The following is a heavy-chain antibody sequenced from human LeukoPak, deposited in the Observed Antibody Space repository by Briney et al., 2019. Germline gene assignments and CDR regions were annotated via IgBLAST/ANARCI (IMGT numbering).Heavy chain of an antibody. CDR3: AKADEMNMDY. D-gene: IGHD2/OR15-2a*01. J-gene: IGHJ4*02. Sequence: PGGSLRLSCAASGFTVSSNYMNWVRQAPGKGLEWVSVITSGSNTYYADSVKGRFTTSRDNSKNTLDLQMNSLRAEDTAVYYCAKADEMNMDYWGQGTLVTVSS. V-gene: IGHV3-53*01. CDR1: GFTVSSNY. CDR2: ITSGSNT.